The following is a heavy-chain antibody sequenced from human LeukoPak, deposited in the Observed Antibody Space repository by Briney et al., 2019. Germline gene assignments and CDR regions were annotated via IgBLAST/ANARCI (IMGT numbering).Heavy chain of an antibody. D-gene: IGHD3-10*01. CDR1: GYSISSGYY. CDR2: IYHSGST. Sequence: PSETLSLTCTVSGYSISSGYYWGWIRQPPGKGLEWIGSIYHSGSTYYNPSLKSRVTISVDTSKNQFSLKLSSVTAADTAVYYCARARPAGWFGELTVFYFDYWGQGTLVTVSS. CDR3: ARARPAGWFGELTVFYFDY. J-gene: IGHJ4*02. V-gene: IGHV4-38-2*02.